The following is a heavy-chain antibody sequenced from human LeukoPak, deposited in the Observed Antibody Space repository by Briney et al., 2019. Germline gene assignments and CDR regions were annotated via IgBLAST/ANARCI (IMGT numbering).Heavy chain of an antibody. CDR3: ASWVVPAASGPYFDY. D-gene: IGHD2-2*01. CDR1: GGTFSSCA. CDR2: IIPIFGTA. Sequence: SVKVSCKASGGTFSSCAISWVRQAPGQGLEWMGGIIPIFGTANYAQKFQGRVTITADKSTSTAYMELSSLRSEDTAVYYCASWVVPAASGPYFDYWGREPWSPSPQ. V-gene: IGHV1-69*06. J-gene: IGHJ4*02.